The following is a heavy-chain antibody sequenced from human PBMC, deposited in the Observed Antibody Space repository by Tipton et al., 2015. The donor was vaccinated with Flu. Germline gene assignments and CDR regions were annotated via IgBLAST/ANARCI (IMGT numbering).Heavy chain of an antibody. V-gene: IGHV4-61*02. J-gene: IGHJ4*02. CDR1: GGSISSGSYY. Sequence: TLSLTCTVSGGSISSGSYYWSWIRQPAGKGLEWIGRIYTSGSTNYNPSLKSRVTISVDTSKNQFSLKLSSVTAADTAVYYCARVYGGRVAYWGQGTLVTVSS. CDR3: ARVYGGRVAY. CDR2: IYTSGST. D-gene: IGHD4-23*01.